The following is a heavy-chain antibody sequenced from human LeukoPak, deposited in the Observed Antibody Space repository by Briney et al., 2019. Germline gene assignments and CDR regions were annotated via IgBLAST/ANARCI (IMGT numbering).Heavy chain of an antibody. Sequence: SETLSLTCTVSGYSISSGHYWGWIRQPPGKGLEWIGSIYECETTYYNPSLKTRLTISLDTSKNQFSLKLSSVTAADTAVYYCASNWSDFDYWGQGILVTVSS. V-gene: IGHV4-38-2*02. J-gene: IGHJ4*02. CDR2: IYECETT. D-gene: IGHD1-1*01. CDR3: ASNWSDFDY. CDR1: GYSISSGHY.